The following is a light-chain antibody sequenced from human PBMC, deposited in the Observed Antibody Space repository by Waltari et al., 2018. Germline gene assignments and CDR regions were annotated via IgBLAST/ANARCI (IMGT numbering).Light chain of an antibody. CDR2: WGS. J-gene: IGKJ1*01. CDR1: QSLLHSNGYNY. V-gene: IGKV2-28*01. CDR3: LQSLQTPPT. Sequence: DIVMTQSPLSLPVTPGEPASISCRSSQSLLHSNGYNYLDWYLQKPGQSPQLLMYWGSTRASGVPDRFSGSGSGTDFTLKISRVEAEDVGVYYCLQSLQTPPTFGQGTKVEIK.